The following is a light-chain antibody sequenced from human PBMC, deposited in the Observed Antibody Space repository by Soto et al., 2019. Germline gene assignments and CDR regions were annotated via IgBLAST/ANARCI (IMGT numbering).Light chain of an antibody. V-gene: IGLV1-44*01. Sequence: QSVLTQPPSASGTPGQSVTISCSGSSSNIGSNTVNWYQQLPGTAPKLLIYSNNQRPSGAPDRFSGSKSGTSASLAISGLQSEDEADYYCAAWDDSLKGWVFGGGTQLTVL. CDR2: SNN. CDR3: AAWDDSLKGWV. J-gene: IGLJ3*02. CDR1: SSNIGSNT.